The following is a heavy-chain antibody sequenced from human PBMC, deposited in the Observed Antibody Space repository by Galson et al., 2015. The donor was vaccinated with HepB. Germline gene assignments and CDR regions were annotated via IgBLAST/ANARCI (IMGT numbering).Heavy chain of an antibody. D-gene: IGHD2-15*01. CDR3: ARGTGYCSGGSCYYSGLDV. CDR2: IYSGGST. J-gene: IGHJ6*02. Sequence: SLRLSCAASGFTVSSNYMSWVRQAPGEGLEWVSVIYSGGSTYYADSVKGRFTISRDNSKNTVSLQMNSLRAEDTAVYYCARGTGYCSGGSCYYSGLDVWGQGTTVTVSS. V-gene: IGHV3-53*01. CDR1: GFTVSSNY.